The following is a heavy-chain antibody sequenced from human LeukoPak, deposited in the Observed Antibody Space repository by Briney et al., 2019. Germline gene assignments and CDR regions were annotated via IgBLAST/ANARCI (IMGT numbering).Heavy chain of an antibody. CDR2: IKQDGSQK. V-gene: IGHV3-7*03. J-gene: IGHJ4*02. CDR3: AGAGLDY. Sequence: PGGSLRLSCAASGLTFSSYWMSWVRQAPGKGLEWVANIKQDGSQKYYVDSVKGRFTISRDNAKNSLYLQTNSLSAEDTAVYYCAGAGLDYWGQGTLVTVSS. CDR1: GLTFSSYW.